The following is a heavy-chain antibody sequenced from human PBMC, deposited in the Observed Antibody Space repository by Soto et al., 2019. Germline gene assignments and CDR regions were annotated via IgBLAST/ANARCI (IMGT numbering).Heavy chain of an antibody. CDR3: ARDSLPIYCSGGSRPNLFDL. CDR1: GGSISSYY. V-gene: IGHV4-4*07. J-gene: IGHJ5*02. CDR2: IYTSGST. Sequence: PEKLSLTCTVSGGSISSYYWSWIRQPAGKGLEWIGRIYTSGSTNYNPSLKSRVTMSVDTSKNKFSLKLSSVTAADTAVYYCARDSLPIYCSGGSRPNLFDLCGQGTLVTVSS. D-gene: IGHD2-15*01.